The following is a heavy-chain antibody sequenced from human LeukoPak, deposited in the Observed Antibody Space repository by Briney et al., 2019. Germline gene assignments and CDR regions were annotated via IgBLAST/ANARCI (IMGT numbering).Heavy chain of an antibody. D-gene: IGHD1-1*01. CDR2: ISYDGTNK. V-gene: IGHV3-30-3*01. CDR1: GFTFSDYY. Sequence: GGSLRLSCAASGFTFSDYYMSWVRQAPGKGLEWVAVISYDGTNKYYADSVKGRFTISRDNSKNTLYLQMNSLRAEDTAVYYCARERLGEHYFDYWGQGTLVTVSS. CDR3: ARERLGEHYFDY. J-gene: IGHJ4*02.